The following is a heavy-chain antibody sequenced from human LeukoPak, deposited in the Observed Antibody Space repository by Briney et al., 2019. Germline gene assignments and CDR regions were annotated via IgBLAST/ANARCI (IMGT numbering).Heavy chain of an antibody. CDR1: GYTFTGYY. J-gene: IGHJ5*02. D-gene: IGHD1-1*01. CDR3: ARDLERRVEDWFDP. CDR2: INPNSGGT. V-gene: IGHV1-2*06. Sequence: ASVKVSCKASGYTFTGYYMHWVRQAPGQGLEWMGRINPNSGGTNYSQKFQGRVTMTRDTSISTAYMELSRLRSDDTAVYYCARDLERRVEDWFDPWGQGTLVTVSS.